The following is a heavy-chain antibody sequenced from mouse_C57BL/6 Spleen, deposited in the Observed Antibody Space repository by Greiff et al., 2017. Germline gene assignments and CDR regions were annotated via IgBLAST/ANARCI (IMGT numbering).Heavy chain of an antibody. CDR1: GYTFTSYW. CDR3: AGPYYGSRGYWYFDV. Sequence: QVQLQQSGAELVKPGASVKLSCKASGYTFTSYWMHWVKQRPGRGLEWIGRIDPNSGGTKYNEKFKSKATLTVDKPSSTAYMQLSSLTSEDSAVYYCAGPYYGSRGYWYFDVWGTGTTVTVSS. D-gene: IGHD1-1*01. J-gene: IGHJ1*03. CDR2: IDPNSGGT. V-gene: IGHV1-72*01.